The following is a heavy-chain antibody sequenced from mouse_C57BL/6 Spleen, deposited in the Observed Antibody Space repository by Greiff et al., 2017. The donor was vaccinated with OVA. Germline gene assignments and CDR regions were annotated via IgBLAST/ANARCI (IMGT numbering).Heavy chain of an antibody. CDR2: INPSTGGT. J-gene: IGHJ4*01. CDR3: ARSIYYDYDGMDY. V-gene: IGHV1-42*01. CDR1: GYSFTGYY. D-gene: IGHD2-4*01. Sequence: EVQLQESGPELVKPGASVKISCKASGYSFTGYYMNWVKQSPEKSLEWIGEINPSTGGTTYNQKFKAKATLTVDKSSSTAYMQLKSLTSEDSAVYYCARSIYYDYDGMDYWGQGTSVTVSS.